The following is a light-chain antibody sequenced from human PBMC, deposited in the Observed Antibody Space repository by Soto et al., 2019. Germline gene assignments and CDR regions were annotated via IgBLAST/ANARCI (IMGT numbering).Light chain of an antibody. V-gene: IGKV2D-29*02. Sequence: IVLTQTPFSLSVIAGQPASISCRSSQSVLHSDGKTYVYWYLQRPGQSPQPLIYEVSNRFSGDPDRFSGSGSGTDFTLKIGRVEAEDVGVYYCLQTKQLPLTFGQGTKVEIK. CDR1: QSVLHSDGKTY. CDR3: LQTKQLPLT. J-gene: IGKJ1*01. CDR2: EVS.